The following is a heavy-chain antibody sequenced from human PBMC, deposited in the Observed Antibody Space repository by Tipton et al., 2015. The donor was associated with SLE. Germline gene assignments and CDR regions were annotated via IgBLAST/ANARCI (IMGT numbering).Heavy chain of an antibody. CDR3: AREGGQQLVRIYGMDV. CDR1: GDSVSSNSAA. Sequence: LRLSCAISGDSVSSNSAAWGWIRQSPSRGLEWLGRTYYRSKWYNDYAVSVKSRITINPDTSKNQFSLQLNSVTPEDTAVYYCAREGGQQLVRIYGMDVWGQGTTVTVSS. V-gene: IGHV6-1*01. J-gene: IGHJ6*02. CDR2: TYYRSKWYN. D-gene: IGHD6-13*01.